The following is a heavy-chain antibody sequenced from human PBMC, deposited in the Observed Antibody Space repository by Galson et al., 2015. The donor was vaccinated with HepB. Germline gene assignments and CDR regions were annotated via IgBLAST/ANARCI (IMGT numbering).Heavy chain of an antibody. D-gene: IGHD6-13*01. V-gene: IGHV1-2*05. CDR1: GYTFTAYY. J-gene: IGHJ4*02. Sequence: SVKVSCKASGYTFTAYYLHWVRQAPGQGLEWMGRINPHTGDTNYAQPFQGRVTMTWDTSISTAYMELSRLSSDDTVVYYCTKEGSSNDFDFWGQGTLVTVSS. CDR2: INPHTGDT. CDR3: TKEGSSNDFDF.